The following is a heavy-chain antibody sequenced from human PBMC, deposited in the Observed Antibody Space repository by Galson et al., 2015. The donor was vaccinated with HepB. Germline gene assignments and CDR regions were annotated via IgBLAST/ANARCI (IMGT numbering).Heavy chain of an antibody. V-gene: IGHV3-30-3*01. CDR1: GFTFSSYA. D-gene: IGHD2-15*01. J-gene: IGHJ4*02. Sequence: SLRLSCAASGFTFSSYAMHWVRQAPGKGLEWVAVISYDGSNKYYADSVKGRSTISRDNSKNTLYLQMNSLRAEDTAVYYCARDGPICSGGSCYYGRSGFDYWGQGTLVTVSS. CDR2: ISYDGSNK. CDR3: ARDGPICSGGSCYYGRSGFDY.